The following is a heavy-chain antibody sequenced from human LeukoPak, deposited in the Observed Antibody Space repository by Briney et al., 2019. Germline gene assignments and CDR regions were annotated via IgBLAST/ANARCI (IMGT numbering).Heavy chain of an antibody. CDR2: IYTSGST. Sequence: SETLSLTCTVSGGSISSYYWSWIRQPAGKGLEWIGRIYTSGSTNYNPSLKSRVTMSVDTSKNQFSLKLSSVTAADTAVYYCARDPYYYDSSGYSTLWSQGTLVTVSS. J-gene: IGHJ4*02. CDR3: ARDPYYYDSSGYSTL. D-gene: IGHD3-22*01. V-gene: IGHV4-4*07. CDR1: GGSISSYY.